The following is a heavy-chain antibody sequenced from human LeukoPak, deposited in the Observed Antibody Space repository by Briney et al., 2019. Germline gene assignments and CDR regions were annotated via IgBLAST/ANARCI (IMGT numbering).Heavy chain of an antibody. V-gene: IGHV4-31*03. CDR3: ARASPPPYYDSSGPPAYYFDY. J-gene: IGHJ4*02. D-gene: IGHD3-22*01. CDR1: GGSISSGGYY. Sequence: SETLSLTCTVSGGSISSGGYYWSWIRQHPGKGLEWIGYIYYSGSTYYNPSLKSRVTISVDTFKNQFSLKLSSVTAADTAVYYCARASPPPYYDSSGPPAYYFDYWGQGTLVTVSS. CDR2: IYYSGST.